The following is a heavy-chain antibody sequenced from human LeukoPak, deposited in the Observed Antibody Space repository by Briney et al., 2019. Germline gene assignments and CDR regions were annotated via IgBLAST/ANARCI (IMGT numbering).Heavy chain of an antibody. CDR3: ARHATIENYWYFDL. D-gene: IGHD4/OR15-4a*01. V-gene: IGHV4-61*02. J-gene: IGHJ2*01. CDR1: GGSISSGTYY. Sequence: SQTLSLTCTVSGGSISSGTYYWRWIRQPAGKGLEWIGRIHTSGRTNYNPSPQSRVTISVDTSKNQFSLKLSSVTAADTAVYYCARHATIENYWYFDLWGRGTLVTVSS. CDR2: IHTSGRT.